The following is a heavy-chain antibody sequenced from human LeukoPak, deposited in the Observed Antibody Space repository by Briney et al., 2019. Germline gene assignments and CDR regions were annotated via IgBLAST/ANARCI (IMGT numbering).Heavy chain of an antibody. J-gene: IGHJ4*02. CDR2: ITSPVGHI. Sequence: TGGSLRLSCAASGFTFSTYSMNWVRQAPGKGLEWVASITSPVGHIYYADSLKGQITISRDNAKSSLYLQMNSLRAEDTAVYYCATDGQSSGWYGFDYWGQGTLVTVSS. D-gene: IGHD6-19*01. CDR1: GFTFSTYS. V-gene: IGHV3-21*01. CDR3: ATDGQSSGWYGFDY.